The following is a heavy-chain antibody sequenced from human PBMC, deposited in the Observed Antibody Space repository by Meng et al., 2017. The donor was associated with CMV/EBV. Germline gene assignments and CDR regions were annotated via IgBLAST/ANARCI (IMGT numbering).Heavy chain of an antibody. Sequence: GGSLRLSCAASGFTFSSYAMSWVRQAPGKGLEWVSAISGSGGRTYYADSVKGRFTISRDNSKNTLYLQMNSLRAEDTAVYYCAKVTLGYCSSTSCYPWFDPWGQGTLVTVSS. CDR1: GFTFSSYA. CDR2: ISGSGGRT. D-gene: IGHD2-2*01. V-gene: IGHV3-23*01. CDR3: AKVTLGYCSSTSCYPWFDP. J-gene: IGHJ5*02.